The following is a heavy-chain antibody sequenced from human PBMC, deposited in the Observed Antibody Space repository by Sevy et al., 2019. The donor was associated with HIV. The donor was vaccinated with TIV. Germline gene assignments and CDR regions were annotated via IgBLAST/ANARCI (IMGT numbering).Heavy chain of an antibody. J-gene: IGHJ4*01. CDR2: ISSSGRYI. CDR1: GFTFSAYV. CDR3: ARYALSGTSAY. D-gene: IGHD1-7*01. Sequence: GGYLRLSCAASGFTFSAYVMNWVRQGPGKGLEWVSSISSSGRYIYYSDSVQGRFTISRDNAEDSLYLQMNNLRAEDTAVYYCARYALSGTSAYWGHGTLVTVSS. V-gene: IGHV3-21*01.